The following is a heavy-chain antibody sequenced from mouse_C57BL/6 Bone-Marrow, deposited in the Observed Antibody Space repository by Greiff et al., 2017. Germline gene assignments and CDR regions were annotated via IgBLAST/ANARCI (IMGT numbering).Heavy chain of an antibody. D-gene: IGHD3-2*02. V-gene: IGHV1-82*01. CDR2: IYPGDGDT. J-gene: IGHJ3*01. CDR1: GYAFSSSW. Sequence: QVQLQQSGPELVKPGASVKISCKASGYAFSSSWMNWVKQRPGKGLEWIGRIYPGDGDTNYNGEFTGKATLTADKPSSTAYMPLSSLTSVDSAVYFCARPSSGPAWFAYWGQGTLVTVSA. CDR3: ARPSSGPAWFAY.